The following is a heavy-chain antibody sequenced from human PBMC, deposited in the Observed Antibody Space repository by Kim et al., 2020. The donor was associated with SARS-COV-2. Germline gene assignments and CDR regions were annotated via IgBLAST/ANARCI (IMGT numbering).Heavy chain of an antibody. CDR3: ARDVLRYYDILTGYYNSNWFDP. CDR2: INTNTGNP. CDR1: GYTFTSYA. D-gene: IGHD3-9*01. Sequence: ASVKVSCKASGYTFTSYAMNWVRQAPGQGLEWMGWINTNTGNPTYAQGFTGRFVFSLDTSVSTAYLQISSLKAGDTAVYYCARDVLRYYDILTGYYNSNWFDPWGQGTLVTVSS. J-gene: IGHJ5*02. V-gene: IGHV7-4-1*02.